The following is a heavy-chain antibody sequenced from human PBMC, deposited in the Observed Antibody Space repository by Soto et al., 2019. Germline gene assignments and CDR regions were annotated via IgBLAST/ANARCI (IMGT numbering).Heavy chain of an antibody. D-gene: IGHD2-15*01. CDR3: ARDQCSGGSCYYFDY. V-gene: IGHV3-33*01. CDR2: IWYDGSNK. J-gene: IGHJ4*02. CDR1: GFTFSSYG. Sequence: PGGSLRLSCAASGFTFSSYGMHWVRQAPGKGLEWVAVIWYDGSNKYYADSVKGRFTISRDNSKNSLYLQMNSLRAEDTALCYCARDQCSGGSCYYFDYWGQGTLVTVSS.